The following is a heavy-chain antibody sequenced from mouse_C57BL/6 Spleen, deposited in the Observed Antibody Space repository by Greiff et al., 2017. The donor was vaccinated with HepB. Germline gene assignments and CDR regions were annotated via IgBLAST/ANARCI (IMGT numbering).Heavy chain of an antibody. Sequence: QVQLQQPGAELVMPGASVKLSCKASGYTFTSYWMHWVKQRPGQGLEWIGEIDPSDSYTNYNQKFKGKSTLTVDKSSSTAYMQLSSLTSEDSAVYYCARGRDYDYDGYAMDYWGQGTSVTVSS. CDR3: ARGRDYDYDGYAMDY. CDR2: IDPSDSYT. J-gene: IGHJ4*01. V-gene: IGHV1-69*01. D-gene: IGHD2-4*01. CDR1: GYTFTSYW.